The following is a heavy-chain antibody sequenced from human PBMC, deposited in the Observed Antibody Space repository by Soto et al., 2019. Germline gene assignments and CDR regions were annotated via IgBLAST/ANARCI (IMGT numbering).Heavy chain of an antibody. CDR2: IYYSGST. D-gene: IGHD6-19*01. V-gene: IGHV4-59*01. CDR1: GGSISSYY. CDR3: ASWPGIAVAGSFDY. Sequence: QVQLQESGPGLVKPSETLSLTCTVYGGSISSYYWSWIRQPPGKGLEWIGYIYYSGSTNYNPSLKSRISRSVDTSKNQFSLKRSSVTAADTAVYYCASWPGIAVAGSFDYWGQGTLVTVSS. J-gene: IGHJ4*02.